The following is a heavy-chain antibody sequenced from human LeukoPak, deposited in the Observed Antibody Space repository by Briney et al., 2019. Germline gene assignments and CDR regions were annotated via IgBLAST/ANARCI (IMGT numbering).Heavy chain of an antibody. J-gene: IGHJ6*02. CDR3: AKPSGYFHGMGV. Sequence: GTSLRLSCAASGFTFSNFGMHWVRQAPGKGLEWVAFTSNDGSNKYYEDSVKGRFTISRDNSQNTLFLQMNSLRAEDTAVYYCAKPSGYFHGMGVWGQGTTVTVSS. D-gene: IGHD1-1*01. V-gene: IGHV3-30*18. CDR2: TSNDGSNK. CDR1: GFTFSNFG.